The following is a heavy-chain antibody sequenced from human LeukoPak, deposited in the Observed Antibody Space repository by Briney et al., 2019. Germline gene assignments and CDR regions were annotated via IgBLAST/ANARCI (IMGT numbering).Heavy chain of an antibody. CDR3: ARGWPYAFDI. CDR2: ISGSGGST. J-gene: IGHJ3*02. V-gene: IGHV3-23*01. Sequence: PGASLRLSCAASGFTFGSYAMSWVRQAPGKGLEWVSGISGSGGSTYYADSVKGRFTISRDNSKNTLYLQMNSLRAEDTAVYYCARGWPYAFDIWGQGTMVTVSS. CDR1: GFTFGSYA. D-gene: IGHD6-19*01.